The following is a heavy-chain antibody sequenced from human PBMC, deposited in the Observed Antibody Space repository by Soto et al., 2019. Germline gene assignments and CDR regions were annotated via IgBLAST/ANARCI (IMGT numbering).Heavy chain of an antibody. CDR3: ARTTHTGTDF. V-gene: IGHV2-70*04. D-gene: IGHD1-1*01. CDR1: GFSLTSNEMR. J-gene: IGHJ4*01. CDR2: IDWDDET. Sequence: SGPTLVNPTQTLTLTCTFSGFSLTSNEMRVTWIRQAPGKALEWLARIDWDDETFYNSALRTRLTISKDSSKNQVVLTMTNMDPVDTATYYCARTTHTGTDFWGDGILVTVSS.